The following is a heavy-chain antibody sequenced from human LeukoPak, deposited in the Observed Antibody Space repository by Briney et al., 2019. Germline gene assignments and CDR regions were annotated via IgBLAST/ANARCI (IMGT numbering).Heavy chain of an antibody. D-gene: IGHD3-10*01. CDR3: ARVNYGSGSYFWGAFDI. Sequence: GGSLRLSCAASGFTFDDYGMSWVRQAPGKGLEWVSGINWNGGSTGYADSVKGRFTISRDNAKNSLYLQMNSLRAEDTALYYCARVNYGSGSYFWGAFDIWGQGTMVTVSS. CDR2: INWNGGST. V-gene: IGHV3-20*04. CDR1: GFTFDDYG. J-gene: IGHJ3*02.